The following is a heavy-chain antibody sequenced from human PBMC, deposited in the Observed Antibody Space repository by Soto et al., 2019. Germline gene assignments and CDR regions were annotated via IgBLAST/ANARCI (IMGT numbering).Heavy chain of an antibody. CDR3: ASTRDSSGYFNWFDP. Sequence: SETLSLTCTVSGGSISSYYWSWIRQPPGKGLEWIGYIYYSGGTNYNPSLKSRVTISVDTSKNQFSLKLSSVTAADTAVYYCASTRDSSGYFNWFDPWGQGTLVTVS. J-gene: IGHJ5*02. V-gene: IGHV4-59*01. CDR1: GGSISSYY. CDR2: IYYSGGT. D-gene: IGHD3-22*01.